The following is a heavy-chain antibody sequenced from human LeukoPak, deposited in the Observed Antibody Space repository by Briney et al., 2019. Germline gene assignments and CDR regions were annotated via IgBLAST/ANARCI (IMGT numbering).Heavy chain of an antibody. Sequence: PGGSLRLSCAASGFTFSSYWMSWVRQAPGKGLEWVANIKQDGSEKYYVDSVKGRFTISRDNAKNSLYLQMNSLRAEDTAVYYCAREMGKKPTTVVTPGVDYWGQGTLVTVSS. D-gene: IGHD4-23*01. V-gene: IGHV3-7*01. J-gene: IGHJ4*02. CDR2: IKQDGSEK. CDR1: GFTFSSYW. CDR3: AREMGKKPTTVVTPGVDY.